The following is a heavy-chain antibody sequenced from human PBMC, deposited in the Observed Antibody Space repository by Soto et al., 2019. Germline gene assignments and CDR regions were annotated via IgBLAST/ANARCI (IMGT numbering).Heavy chain of an antibody. J-gene: IGHJ6*03. Sequence: PSETLSLTSTVYGGSISSYYWSWIRQPPGKGLEWIGYIYYSGSTNYNPSLKRRVTISVDTSKNQFSLKLSSVTAADTAVYYWTGRMVRVPTQLCQYYYYYFIDVWGKGTTVTVSS. V-gene: IGHV4-59*01. CDR2: IYYSGST. D-gene: IGHD3-10*01. CDR1: GGSISSYY. CDR3: TGRMVRVPTQLCQYYYYYFIDV.